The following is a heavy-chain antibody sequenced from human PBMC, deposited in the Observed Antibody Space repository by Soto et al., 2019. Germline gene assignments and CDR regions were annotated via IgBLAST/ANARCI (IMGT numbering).Heavy chain of an antibody. CDR1: GFTFSSYA. CDR2: ISGSGGSA. Sequence: QPGGSLRLSCAASGFTFSSYAMSWVRQAPGKGLEWVSAISGSGGSAYYADSVKGRFTISRDNSKNTLYLQMNSLRAEDTAVYYCAKPIYGSGSYLYFDYWGQGTLVTVSS. J-gene: IGHJ4*02. V-gene: IGHV3-23*01. D-gene: IGHD3-10*01. CDR3: AKPIYGSGSYLYFDY.